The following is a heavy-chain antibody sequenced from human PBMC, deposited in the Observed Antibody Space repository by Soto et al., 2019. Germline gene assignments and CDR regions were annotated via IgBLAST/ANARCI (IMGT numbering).Heavy chain of an antibody. CDR3: ARVVAVSPVAARRADED. Sequence: PSATLSLTCSFSGCSVSSGSFYWSWIRQPPGKGLEWIGYSLYSGSTKYNPSLESRVAISIDTSKNQLSLKLRSVSTADTAVYYCARVVAVSPVAARRADEDWGHGTLVTV. CDR1: GCSVSSGSFY. J-gene: IGHJ4*01. D-gene: IGHD6-19*01. CDR2: SLYSGST. V-gene: IGHV4-61*01.